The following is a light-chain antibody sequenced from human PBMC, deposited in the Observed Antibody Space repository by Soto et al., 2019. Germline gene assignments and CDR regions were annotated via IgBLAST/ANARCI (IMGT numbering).Light chain of an antibody. V-gene: IGLV3-21*02. Sequence: SYELTQPPSVSVAPGQTASITFGGNDIGSKSVHWYQQKPGQAPVLVVYDDSDRPSGIAERFSGSNSGNTATLTISRVEAGDEADYYCQVWDSSSDHIFGTGTKVTVL. CDR1: DIGSKS. J-gene: IGLJ1*01. CDR3: QVWDSSSDHI. CDR2: DDS.